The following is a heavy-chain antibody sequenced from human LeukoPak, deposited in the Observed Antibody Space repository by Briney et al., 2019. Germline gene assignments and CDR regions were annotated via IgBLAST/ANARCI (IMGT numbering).Heavy chain of an antibody. D-gene: IGHD3-3*01. CDR1: SGTFSSYA. Sequence: SVKVSCNASSGTFSSYAISWARQAPGQGLEWMGGIIPIFGTANYAQKFQGRVTITADESTSTAYMELSSLRSEDTAVYYCARGRFLEWLLSGAFDIWGQGTMVTVSS. J-gene: IGHJ3*02. CDR2: IIPIFGTA. CDR3: ARGRFLEWLLSGAFDI. V-gene: IGHV1-69*13.